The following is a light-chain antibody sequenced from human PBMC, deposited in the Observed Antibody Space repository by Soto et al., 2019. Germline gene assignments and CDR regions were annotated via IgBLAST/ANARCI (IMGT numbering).Light chain of an antibody. CDR3: QHYNRFTWK. CDR2: GAF. V-gene: IGKV1-8*01. J-gene: IGKJ1*01. CDR1: QGISSY. Sequence: AIRMTKSPSSFSASTGDRVTISCRASQGISSYLAWYQQKPGKAPKLLIYGAFTLQNGVPSRFSGSGFGTYITLTISFLQSEEFANYYCQHYNRFTWKIDQGTKVHIK.